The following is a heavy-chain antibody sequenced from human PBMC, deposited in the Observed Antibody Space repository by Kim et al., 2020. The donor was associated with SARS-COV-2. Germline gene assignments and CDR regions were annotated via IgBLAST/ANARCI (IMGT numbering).Heavy chain of an antibody. D-gene: IGHD3-9*01. Sequence: SLKSRVTISVDTSKNQFSLKLSSVTAADTAVYYCARLYIFHYYYYYGMDVWGQGTTVTVSS. V-gene: IGHV4-39*01. CDR3: ARLYIFHYYYYYGMDV. J-gene: IGHJ6*02.